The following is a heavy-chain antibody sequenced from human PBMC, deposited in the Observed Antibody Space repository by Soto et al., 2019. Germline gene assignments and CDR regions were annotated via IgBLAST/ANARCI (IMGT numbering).Heavy chain of an antibody. Sequence: EVLLLESGGGLVQPGGSLRLSCEASGFSFSSFAMNWVRQAPGKGLEWVSAIGDSGASTYYADSVKGRFTISRDNSRNTLQLQLNSLRADDTALYYCAKGVGLDCWGNGTTVTVSS. CDR1: GFSFSSFA. D-gene: IGHD1-26*01. CDR3: AKGVGLDC. CDR2: IGDSGAST. J-gene: IGHJ6*04. V-gene: IGHV3-23*01.